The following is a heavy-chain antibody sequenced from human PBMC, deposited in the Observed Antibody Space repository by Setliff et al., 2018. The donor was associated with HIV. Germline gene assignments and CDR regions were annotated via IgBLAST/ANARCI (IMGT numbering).Heavy chain of an antibody. Sequence: PSETLSLTCTVSGGSMSSSSYYWGWIRQTPDKGLEWIGIIYYSGATYYNPSLTSRVTISVDTSRNQFSLKLRSVTAAETAAYYCARLGYVSGGFYKTPGPYYFDYWGQGALVTVSS. CDR1: GGSMSSSSYY. J-gene: IGHJ4*02. V-gene: IGHV4-39*01. CDR2: IYYSGAT. D-gene: IGHD3-10*01. CDR3: ARLGYVSGGFYKTPGPYYFDY.